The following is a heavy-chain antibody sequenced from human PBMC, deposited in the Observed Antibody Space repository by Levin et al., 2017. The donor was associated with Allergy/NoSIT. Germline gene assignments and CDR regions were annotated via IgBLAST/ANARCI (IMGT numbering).Heavy chain of an antibody. D-gene: IGHD4-11*01. CDR2: IDENGGT. CDR1: GFIFNNYW. Sequence: GGSLRLSCAASGFIFNNYWMHWVRQAPGKGLIWVSHIDENGGTAYADSVRGRFTISRDNARNTLSLQMNSLRDEDTAVYYCVRGYSNTGPYWGQGTLVTVSS. CDR3: VRGYSNTGPY. J-gene: IGHJ4*02. V-gene: IGHV3-74*01.